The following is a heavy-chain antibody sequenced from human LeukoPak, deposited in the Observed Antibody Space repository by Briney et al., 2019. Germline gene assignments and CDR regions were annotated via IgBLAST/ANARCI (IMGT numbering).Heavy chain of an antibody. D-gene: IGHD6-19*01. CDR2: ISGRGGST. J-gene: IGHJ5*02. CDR1: GFIFSSYA. CDR3: AKVVDGQWLVRGWFDP. Sequence: GGSLRLSCAASGFIFSSYAMTWVRQAPGKGLEWVSGISGRGGSTYYADSVQGRFTISRDNSKNTLYLQMNSLRVEDTAVYYCAKVVDGQWLVRGWFDPWGQGTLVTVSS. V-gene: IGHV3-23*01.